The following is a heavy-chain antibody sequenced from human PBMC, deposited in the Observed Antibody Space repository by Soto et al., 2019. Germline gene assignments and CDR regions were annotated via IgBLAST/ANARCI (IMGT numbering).Heavy chain of an antibody. CDR3: ARGQWLFAFDI. CDR1: GGSISSYY. J-gene: IGHJ3*02. V-gene: IGHV4-59*01. D-gene: IGHD6-19*01. CDR2: IYYSGST. Sequence: ASETLSLTCTVSGGSISSYYWSWSRQPPGKGLEWIGYIYYSGSTNYNPSLKSRVTISVDTSKNQFSLKLSSVTAADTAVYYCARGQWLFAFDIWGQGTMVTVSS.